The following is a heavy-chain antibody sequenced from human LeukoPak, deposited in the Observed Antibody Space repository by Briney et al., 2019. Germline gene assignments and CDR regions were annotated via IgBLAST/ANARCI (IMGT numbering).Heavy chain of an antibody. J-gene: IGHJ4*02. V-gene: IGHV1-24*01. CDR2: FDPEDGER. Sequence: GASVKASCKVSGYTLSDLSMHWVRQAPGKGLEWMGGFDPEDGERMYAQKFQDRVTVTEDTSTDTAYMELSSLRAEDTAVYYCATGGPWGIPVPGGRPQDYWGQGTLVTVSS. CDR3: ATGGPWGIPVPGGRPQDY. D-gene: IGHD6-19*01. CDR1: GYTLSDLS.